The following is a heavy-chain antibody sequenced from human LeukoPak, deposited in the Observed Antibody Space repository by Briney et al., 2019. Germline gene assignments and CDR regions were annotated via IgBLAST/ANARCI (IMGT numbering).Heavy chain of an antibody. CDR2: IYYSGST. D-gene: IGHD2-2*01. CDR3: AREEYCSSTSCPIYYYYMDV. Sequence: SETLSLTCNVSGGSISSSSYYWGWIRQPPGKGLEWIGSIYYSGSTYYNPSLKSRVTISVDTSKNQFSLKLSSVTAADTAVYYCAREEYCSSTSCPIYYYYMDVWGKGTTVTVSS. CDR1: GGSISSSSYY. J-gene: IGHJ6*03. V-gene: IGHV4-39*07.